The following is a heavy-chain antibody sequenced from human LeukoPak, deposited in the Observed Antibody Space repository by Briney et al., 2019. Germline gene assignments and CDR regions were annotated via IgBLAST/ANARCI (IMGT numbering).Heavy chain of an antibody. J-gene: IGHJ4*02. Sequence: SETLSLTCTVSGGSISSYYWSWIRQPPGKGLEWIGYIYYSGSTNYNPSLKSRVTISVDTSKNQFSLKLSSVTAADTAVYYCARREISSGYVYYFDYSGQGTLVTVSS. CDR2: IYYSGST. CDR3: ARREISSGYVYYFDY. D-gene: IGHD3-22*01. CDR1: GGSISSYY. V-gene: IGHV4-59*01.